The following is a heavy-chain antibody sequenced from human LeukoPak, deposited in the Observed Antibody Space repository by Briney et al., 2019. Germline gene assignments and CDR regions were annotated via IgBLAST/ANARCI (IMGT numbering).Heavy chain of an antibody. CDR3: ARDKTYYDILTGYGAHDAFDI. J-gene: IGHJ3*02. CDR2: ISSNGGST. V-gene: IGHV3-64*01. CDR1: GFTFSSYA. Sequence: PGGSLRLSCAASGFTFSSYAMHWVRQAPGKGLEYVSAISSNGGSTYYANSVKGRFTISRDNSKNTLYLQMGSLRAEDMAVYYCARDKTYYDILTGYGAHDAFDIWGQGTMVTVSS. D-gene: IGHD3-9*01.